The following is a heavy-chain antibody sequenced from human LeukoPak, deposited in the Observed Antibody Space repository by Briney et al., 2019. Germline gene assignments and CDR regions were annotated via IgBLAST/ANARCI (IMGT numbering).Heavy chain of an antibody. V-gene: IGHV4-34*01. CDR2: TNHSGST. Sequence: PSETLSLTCAVYGGSFSGYYWSWIRQPPGKGPEWIGETNHSGSTNYNPSLKSRVTISVDTSKNQFSLKLSSVTAADTAVYYCASRTRSYYYYGMDVWGQGTTVTVSS. D-gene: IGHD1/OR15-1a*01. CDR1: GGSFSGYY. J-gene: IGHJ6*02. CDR3: ASRTRSYYYYGMDV.